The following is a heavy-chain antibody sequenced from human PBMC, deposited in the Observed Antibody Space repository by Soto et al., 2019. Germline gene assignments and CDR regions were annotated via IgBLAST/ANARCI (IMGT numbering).Heavy chain of an antibody. CDR1: GGSISSGDYY. V-gene: IGHV4-30-4*01. CDR2: IYYSGST. Sequence: HVQLQESGPGLVKPSQTLSLTCSVSGGSISSGDYYWSWIRQPPGKGLEWMGYIYYSGSTYYNPSLRTRVSISLDTSNNQFSLRLSSVTAADTAVYYCARSADDSYWFDPWGQGTLVTVSS. CDR3: ARSADDSYWFDP. D-gene: IGHD1-1*01. J-gene: IGHJ5*02.